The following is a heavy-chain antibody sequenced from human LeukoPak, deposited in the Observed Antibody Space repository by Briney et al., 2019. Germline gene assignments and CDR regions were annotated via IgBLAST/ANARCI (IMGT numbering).Heavy chain of an antibody. J-gene: IGHJ3*02. D-gene: IGHD6-19*01. CDR2: IYHSGST. CDR3: ARVNRIAVAGITDTYAFDI. Sequence: SETLSLTCTVSGYSISSGYYWGWIRQPPGKGLEWIGSIYHSGSTYYNPSLKSRVTISVDTSKNQFSLKLSSVTAADTAVYYCARVNRIAVAGITDTYAFDIWGQGTMVTISS. V-gene: IGHV4-38-2*02. CDR1: GYSISSGYY.